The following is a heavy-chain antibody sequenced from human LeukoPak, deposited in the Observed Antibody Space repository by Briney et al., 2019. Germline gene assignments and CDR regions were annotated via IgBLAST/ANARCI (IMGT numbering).Heavy chain of an antibody. D-gene: IGHD6-19*01. CDR3: ARRHSSGWYWGAFDI. Sequence: SVKVSXKASGGTFSSYAISWVRQAPGQGLEWIGRIIPIFGTANYAQKFQGRVTITTDESTSTAYMELSSLRSEDTAVYYCARRHSSGWYWGAFDIWGQGTMVTVSS. V-gene: IGHV1-69*05. CDR1: GGTFSSYA. CDR2: IIPIFGTA. J-gene: IGHJ3*02.